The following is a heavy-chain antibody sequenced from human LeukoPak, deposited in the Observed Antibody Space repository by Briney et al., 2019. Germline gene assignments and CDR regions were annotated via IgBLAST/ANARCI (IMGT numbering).Heavy chain of an antibody. D-gene: IGHD2-15*01. CDR1: GFTFSSYG. CDR3: AKDLSWWAAADS. V-gene: IGHV3-33*03. CDR2: IWYDGSNK. J-gene: IGHJ5*01. Sequence: PGRSLRLSCAASGFTFSSYGMHWVRQAPGKGLEWVAVIWYDGSNKYYADSVKGRFTISRDNPMNTVYLQMNSLRVEDTAVYYCAKDLSWWAAADSWGQGALVTVSS.